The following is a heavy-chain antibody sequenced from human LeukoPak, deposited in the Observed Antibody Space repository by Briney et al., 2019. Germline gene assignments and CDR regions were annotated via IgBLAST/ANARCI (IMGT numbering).Heavy chain of an antibody. D-gene: IGHD5-18*01. Sequence: ASVKVSCKASGYNFTSYDIKWVRQATGQGVEWMGWMKPNSGNTGYAQKFQGRVTMTRNTSISTAYMELSSLRSEDTAVYYCARGSGKGIQLWLTPHYYFDYWGQGTLVTVSS. J-gene: IGHJ4*02. CDR3: ARGSGKGIQLWLTPHYYFDY. V-gene: IGHV1-8*01. CDR2: MKPNSGNT. CDR1: GYNFTSYD.